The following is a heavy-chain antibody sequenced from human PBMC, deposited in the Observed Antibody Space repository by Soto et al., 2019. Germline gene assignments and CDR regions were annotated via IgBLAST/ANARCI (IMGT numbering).Heavy chain of an antibody. CDR3: TRDASRDSSARGWFDP. Sequence: GGSLRLSCAASGFTFRSFTLNWVRQAPGKGLEWVSTISSNSAYIYYTDALRGRFTISRDNAKNSLHLQMNSLRAEDTAVYYCTRDASRDSSARGWFDPWGPGTLVTVSS. D-gene: IGHD6-13*01. V-gene: IGHV3-21*01. CDR1: GFTFRSFT. CDR2: ISSNSAYI. J-gene: IGHJ5*02.